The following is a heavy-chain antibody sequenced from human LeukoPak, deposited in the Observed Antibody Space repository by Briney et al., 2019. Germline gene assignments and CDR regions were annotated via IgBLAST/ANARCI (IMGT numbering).Heavy chain of an antibody. Sequence: GGSLRLSCAASGFTFSSYSMHWVRQASGKGLEWVGRIRSKANSYATAYAASVKGRFTISRDDSKNTAYLQMNSLKTEDTAVYYCTRRGTTGTTFVDYWGQGTLVTVSS. J-gene: IGHJ4*02. V-gene: IGHV3-73*01. D-gene: IGHD1-1*01. CDR2: IRSKANSYAT. CDR3: TRRGTTGTTFVDY. CDR1: GFTFSSYS.